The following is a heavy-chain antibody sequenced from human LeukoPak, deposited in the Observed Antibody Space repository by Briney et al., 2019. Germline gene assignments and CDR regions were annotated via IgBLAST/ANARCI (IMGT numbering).Heavy chain of an antibody. D-gene: IGHD6-19*01. V-gene: IGHV3-74*01. CDR1: GFSFSNYR. J-gene: IGHJ4*02. Sequence: GGSLRLSCAASGFSFSNYRMHWVRQAPGKGLVWVSQIESDGSSRDYANSVKGRFTISRDNANNTVSLQMNSLRDEDTAVYMCARERVPGALDYWGQGTLVTVSS. CDR3: ARERVPGALDY. CDR2: IESDGSSR.